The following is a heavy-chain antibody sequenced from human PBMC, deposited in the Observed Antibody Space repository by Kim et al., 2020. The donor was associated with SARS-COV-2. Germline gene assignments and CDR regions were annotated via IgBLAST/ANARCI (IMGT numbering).Heavy chain of an antibody. CDR2: ISAYNGNT. Sequence: ASVKVSCKASCYTFTSYGISWVRQAPGQGLEWMGWISAYNGNTNYAQKLQGRVTMTTDTSTSTAYMELRSLRSDDTAVYYCARVLIDYGDSNYYYYGMDVWGQGTTVTVSS. D-gene: IGHD4-17*01. J-gene: IGHJ6*02. CDR3: ARVLIDYGDSNYYYYGMDV. CDR1: CYTFTSYG. V-gene: IGHV1-18*01.